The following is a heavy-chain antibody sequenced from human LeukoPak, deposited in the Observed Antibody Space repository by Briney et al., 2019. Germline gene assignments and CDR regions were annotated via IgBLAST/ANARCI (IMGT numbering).Heavy chain of an antibody. CDR3: ARGLKQWLVHYYYYGMDV. CDR2: ISAYNGNT. D-gene: IGHD6-19*01. J-gene: IGHJ6*02. Sequence: GASVKVSCKASGYTFTSYGISWVRQAPGQGLEWMGWISAYNGNTNYAQKLQGRVTMTTDTSTSTANMELRSLRSDDTAVYYCARGLKQWLVHYYYYGMDVWGQGTTVTVSS. CDR1: GYTFTSYG. V-gene: IGHV1-18*01.